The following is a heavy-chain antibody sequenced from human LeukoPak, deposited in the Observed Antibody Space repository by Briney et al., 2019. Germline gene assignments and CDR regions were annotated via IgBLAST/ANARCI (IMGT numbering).Heavy chain of an antibody. D-gene: IGHD5-24*01. Sequence: SETLSLTCTVSGGSISSSSYYWGWIRQPPGKGLEWIGSIYYSGSTYYNPSLKSRVTISVDTSKNQFSLKLSSVTAADTAVYYCARARPGEMATTNFDYWGQGTLVTVSS. J-gene: IGHJ4*02. V-gene: IGHV4-39*07. CDR2: IYYSGST. CDR1: GGSISSSSYY. CDR3: ARARPGEMATTNFDY.